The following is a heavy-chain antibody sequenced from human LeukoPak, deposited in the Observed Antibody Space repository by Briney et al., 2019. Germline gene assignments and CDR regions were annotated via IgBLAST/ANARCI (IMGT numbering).Heavy chain of an antibody. CDR1: GGSISSYY. J-gene: IGHJ4*02. CDR2: IYTSGST. CDR3: AQRRKRGYSNFSDY. V-gene: IGHV4-4*07. Sequence: SETLSLTCTVSGGSISSYYWSWIRQPAGKGLEWIGRIYTSGSTNYNPSLKSRVTMSVDTSKNQFSLKLSSVTAADTAVYYCAQRRKRGYSNFSDYWGQGTLVTVSS. D-gene: IGHD4-11*01.